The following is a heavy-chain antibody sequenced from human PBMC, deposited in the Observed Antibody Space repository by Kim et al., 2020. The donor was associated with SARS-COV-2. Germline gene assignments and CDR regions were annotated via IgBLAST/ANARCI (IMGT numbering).Heavy chain of an antibody. D-gene: IGHD1-26*01. V-gene: IGHV3-33*01. CDR3: ARDPSEGGSLDY. Sequence: GGSLRLSCAASGFTFSSYGMHWVRQAPGKGLEWVAVIWYDGSNKYYADSVKGRFTISRDNSKNTLYLQMNSLRAEDTAVYYCARDPSEGGSLDYWGQGTLVTVSS. J-gene: IGHJ4*02. CDR2: IWYDGSNK. CDR1: GFTFSSYG.